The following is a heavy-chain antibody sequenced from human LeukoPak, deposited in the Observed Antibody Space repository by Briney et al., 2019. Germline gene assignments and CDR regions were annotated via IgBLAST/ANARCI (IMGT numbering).Heavy chain of an antibody. CDR1: GFTFDDYA. V-gene: IGHV3-9*01. D-gene: IGHD5-24*01. CDR3: AKDIRGWLQLKVFDY. CDR2: ISWNSGSI. Sequence: TGGSLRLSCAASGFTFDDYAMHWVRQAPGKGLEWVSGISWNSGSIGYADSVKGRFTISRDNAKNSLYLQMNSLRAEDTALCYCAKDIRGWLQLKVFDYWGQGTLVTVSS. J-gene: IGHJ4*02.